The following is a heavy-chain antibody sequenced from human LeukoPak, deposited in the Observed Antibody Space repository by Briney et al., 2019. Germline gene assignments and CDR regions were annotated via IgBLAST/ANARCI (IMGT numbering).Heavy chain of an antibody. V-gene: IGHV5-10-1*01. D-gene: IGHD3-10*01. CDR1: GYSFTSYW. CDR3: ARHMVRGVITGSFYS. CDR2: IDPSDSYT. J-gene: IGHJ5*02. Sequence: GESLKISCKGSGYSFTSYWISWVHQLPGKGLEWMGRIDPSDSYTNYSPSFQGHVTISADKSISTAYLQWSSLKASDTAMYYCARHMVRGVITGSFYSWGQGTLVTVSS.